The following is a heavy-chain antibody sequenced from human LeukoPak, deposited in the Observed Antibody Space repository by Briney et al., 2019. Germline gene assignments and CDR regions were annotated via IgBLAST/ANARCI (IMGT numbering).Heavy chain of an antibody. Sequence: PSETLSLTCTVSGGSNSSSSYYWGWIRQPPGKGLEWIGSIYYSGSTYYNPSLKSRVTISVDTSKNQFSLKLSSVTAADTAVYYCARVHGDSSGYYRPYYYYYYMDVWGKGTTVTISS. CDR3: ARVHGDSSGYYRPYYYYYYMDV. CDR2: IYYSGST. J-gene: IGHJ6*03. V-gene: IGHV4-39*01. D-gene: IGHD3-22*01. CDR1: GGSNSSSSYY.